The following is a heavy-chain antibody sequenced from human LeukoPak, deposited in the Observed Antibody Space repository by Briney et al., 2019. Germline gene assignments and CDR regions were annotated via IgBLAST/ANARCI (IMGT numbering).Heavy chain of an antibody. V-gene: IGHV3-21*01. J-gene: IGHJ4*02. D-gene: IGHD3-10*01. CDR3: VREDRGGSGSYY. CDR1: GFTFSSYS. Sequence: GGSLRLSCAASGFTFSSYSMNWVRQAPGKGLEWASSISSSSSYIYYADSVKGRFTISRDNAKNTLYLQMNSLRAEDTAVYYCVREDRGGSGSYYWGQATLVTVSS. CDR2: ISSSSSYI.